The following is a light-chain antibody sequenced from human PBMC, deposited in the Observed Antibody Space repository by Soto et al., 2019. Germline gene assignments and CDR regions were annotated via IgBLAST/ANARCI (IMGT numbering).Light chain of an antibody. CDR1: SSDVGGYNF. CDR2: EVT. V-gene: IGLV2-14*01. J-gene: IGLJ1*01. Sequence: QSAPTQPASVSGSPGQSITISCTGTSSDVGGYNFVSWYQHHPGKAPKLMIYEVTIRPSGISNRFSGSKSGNTASLTISGLQAEDEADYFCTSFTSTSSLYVFGTGTKLTVL. CDR3: TSFTSTSSLYV.